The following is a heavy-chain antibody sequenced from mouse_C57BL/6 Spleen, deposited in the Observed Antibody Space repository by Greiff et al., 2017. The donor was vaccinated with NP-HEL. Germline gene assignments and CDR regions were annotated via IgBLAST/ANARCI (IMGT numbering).Heavy chain of an antibody. CDR3: ARKTMITTGAMDY. CDR1: GFSLTSYG. J-gene: IGHJ4*01. V-gene: IGHV2-2*01. Sequence: VMLVESGPGLVQPSQSLSITCTVSGFSLTSYGVHWVRQSPGKGLEWLGVIWSGGSTDYNAAFISRLSISKDNSKSQVFFKMNSLQADDTAIYYCARKTMITTGAMDYWGQGTSVTVSS. D-gene: IGHD2-4*01. CDR2: IWSGGST.